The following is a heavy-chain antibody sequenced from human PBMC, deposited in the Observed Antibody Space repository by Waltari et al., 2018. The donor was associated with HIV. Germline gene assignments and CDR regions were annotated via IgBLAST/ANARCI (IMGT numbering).Heavy chain of an antibody. CDR1: GDSITRGSYY. CDR3: ARALLAARSGGMDV. D-gene: IGHD6-25*01. J-gene: IGHJ6*02. CDR2: ISSSGNT. V-gene: IGHV4-61*02. Sequence: QVQLQESGPGLVKPSQTLSPICIVSGDSITRGSYYWTWVRQPAGKGLEWIGRISSSGNTNYNLARTSRFTMSMDTSKNHFALEVTSVPAADTAIYFCARALLAARSGGMDVWGHGTTVTVSS.